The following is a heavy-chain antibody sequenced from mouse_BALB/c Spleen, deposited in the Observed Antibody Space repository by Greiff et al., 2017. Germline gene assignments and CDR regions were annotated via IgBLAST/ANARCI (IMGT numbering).Heavy chain of an antibody. V-gene: IGHV5-17*02. D-gene: IGHD2-3*01. CDR1: GFTFSSFG. CDR2: ISSGSSTI. J-gene: IGHJ2*01. CDR3: ARDGYYPLFDY. Sequence: EVQVVESGGGLVQPGGSRKLSCAASGFTFSSFGMHWVRQAPEKGLEWVAYISSGSSTIYYADTVKGRFTISRDNPKNTLFLQMTSLRSEDTAMYYCARDGYYPLFDYWGQGTTLTVSS.